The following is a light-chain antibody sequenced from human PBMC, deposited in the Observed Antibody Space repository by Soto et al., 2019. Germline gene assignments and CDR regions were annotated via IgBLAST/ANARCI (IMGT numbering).Light chain of an antibody. CDR2: STN. Sequence: QAVVTQEPSFSFSPGGTVTLTCGLSSGSVSTSYYPSWYQQTPGQAPRTLIYSTNTRSSGVPDRFSGSILGNKAALTITGAQADDESDYYCVLYMGSGFVVFGGGTQLTVL. CDR3: VLYMGSGFVV. CDR1: SGSVSTSYY. V-gene: IGLV8-61*01. J-gene: IGLJ2*01.